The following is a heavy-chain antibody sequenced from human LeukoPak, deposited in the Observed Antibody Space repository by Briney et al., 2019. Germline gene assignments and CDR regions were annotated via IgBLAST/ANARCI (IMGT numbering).Heavy chain of an antibody. J-gene: IGHJ5*02. Sequence: PGGSLRLSCAASGFTFSSYWMHWVRQAPGKGLVWVARINSDGSSKSYADSVKGRFTISRDNAKNTLYLQMNSLRAEDTVVYYCARVLTQGYSGSSGCVFDPWGQGPLVTVSS. CDR1: GFTFSSYW. V-gene: IGHV3-74*01. CDR3: ARVLTQGYSGSSGCVFDP. D-gene: IGHD1-26*01. CDR2: INSDGSSK.